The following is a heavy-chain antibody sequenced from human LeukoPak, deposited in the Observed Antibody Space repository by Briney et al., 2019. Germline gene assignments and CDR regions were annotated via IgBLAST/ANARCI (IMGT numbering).Heavy chain of an antibody. CDR2: INPNSGGT. J-gene: IGHJ4*02. Sequence: ASVKVSCKASGYAFTGYYMHWVRQAPGQGLEWMGWINPNSGGTNYAQKFQGRVTMTRDTSISTAYMELSRLRSDDTAVYYCARGRIVVVPYFDYWGQGTLVTVSS. D-gene: IGHD2-2*01. CDR3: ARGRIVVVPYFDY. V-gene: IGHV1-2*02. CDR1: GYAFTGYY.